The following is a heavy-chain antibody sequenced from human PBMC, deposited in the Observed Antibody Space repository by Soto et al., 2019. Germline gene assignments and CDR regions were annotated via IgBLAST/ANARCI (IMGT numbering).Heavy chain of an antibody. V-gene: IGHV4-59*01. J-gene: IGHJ4*02. CDR1: GGSISNYY. D-gene: IGHD1-7*01. Sequence: SETLSLTCTVSGGSISNYYWSWIRQPPGKGLEWIGYIYYRGTTNYSPSLQSRVTISVDTSKSQFSLKLSSVTAADTAVYYCARRGISGTTRYFDYWGQGALVTVSS. CDR3: ARRGISGTTRYFDY. CDR2: IYYRGTT.